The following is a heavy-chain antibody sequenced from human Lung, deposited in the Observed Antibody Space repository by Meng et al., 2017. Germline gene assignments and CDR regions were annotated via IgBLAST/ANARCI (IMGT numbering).Heavy chain of an antibody. CDR2: IWYDGSNK. J-gene: IGHJ4*02. Sequence: QVQPVEAGGGVVQPGRSLRLSCAGSGFTFSSYGMHWVRQAPGKGLEWVAVIWYDGSNKYYADSVKGRFTISRDNSKNTLYLQMNSLRAEDTAVYYCARGRYSSSSAVVDYWGQGTLVTVSS. D-gene: IGHD6-13*01. CDR1: GFTFSSYG. CDR3: ARGRYSSSSAVVDY. V-gene: IGHV3-33*01.